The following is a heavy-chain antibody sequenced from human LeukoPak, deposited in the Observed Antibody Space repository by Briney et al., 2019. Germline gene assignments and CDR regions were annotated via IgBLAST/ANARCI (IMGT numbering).Heavy chain of an antibody. CDR3: ASGGYDILTGPRYYYYGMDV. D-gene: IGHD3-9*01. J-gene: IGHJ6*04. CDR1: GYTFTSYG. CDR2: ISAYNGNT. Sequence: ASVKVSCKASGYTFTSYGISWVRQAPGQGLEWMGWISAYNGNTNYAQKLQGRVTITADESTSTAYMELSSLRSEDTAVYYCASGGYDILTGPRYYYYGMDVWGKGTTVTVPS. V-gene: IGHV1-18*01.